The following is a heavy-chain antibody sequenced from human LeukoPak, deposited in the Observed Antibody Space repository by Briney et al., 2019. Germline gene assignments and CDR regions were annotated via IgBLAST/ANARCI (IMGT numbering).Heavy chain of an antibody. D-gene: IGHD6-13*01. J-gene: IGHJ4*02. CDR2: ISWNSGSI. V-gene: IGHV3-9*01. CDR3: AKDMGEGSSSWYSGYFDY. CDR1: GFTFDDYA. Sequence: HPGGSLRLSCAASGFTFDDYAMHWVRQAPGKGLEWVSGISWNSGSIGYADSVKGRFTISRDNAKNSLYLQMNSLRAEDTALYYCAKDMGEGSSSWYSGYFDYWGQGTLVTVPS.